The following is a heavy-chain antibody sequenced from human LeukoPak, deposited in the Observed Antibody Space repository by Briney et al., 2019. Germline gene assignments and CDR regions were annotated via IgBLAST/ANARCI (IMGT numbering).Heavy chain of an antibody. CDR2: ISGTSAYI. D-gene: IGHD3-3*01. CDR1: GFTFSSYG. CDR3: ARDTRGGLPWSGYSYGMDV. J-gene: IGHJ6*02. V-gene: IGHV3-21*01. Sequence: GGSLRLSCVASGFTFSSYGISWVRQAPGKGLEWVSSISGTSAYIYYADSVRGRFTISRDNSKNTLYLQMNSLRAEDTAVYYCARDTRGGLPWSGYSYGMDVWGQGTTVAVSS.